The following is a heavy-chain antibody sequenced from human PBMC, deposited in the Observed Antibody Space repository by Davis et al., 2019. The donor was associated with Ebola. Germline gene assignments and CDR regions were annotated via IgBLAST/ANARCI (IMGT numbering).Heavy chain of an antibody. Sequence: ASVKVSCKASGYTFTSSYTHWVRQAPGQGLEWMGIINPSGGSTSYAQKFQGRDTTTRDTTTSTVYMELSSLRSEDTAVYYCARDKIVVVPAAIVADYYYYGMDVWGQGTTVTVSS. CDR2: INPSGGST. CDR3: ARDKIVVVPAAIVADYYYYGMDV. V-gene: IGHV1-46*01. D-gene: IGHD2-2*02. CDR1: GYTFTSSY. J-gene: IGHJ6*02.